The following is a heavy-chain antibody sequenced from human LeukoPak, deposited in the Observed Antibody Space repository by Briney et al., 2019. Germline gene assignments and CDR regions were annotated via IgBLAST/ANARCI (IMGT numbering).Heavy chain of an antibody. J-gene: IGHJ5*02. Sequence: PGGSLRLSCAASGFTFSSYAMHWVRQAPGKGLEWVAVISYDGSNKYYADSVKGRFTISRDNAKNSLYLQMNSLRAEDTAVYYCASDSGSWWKGALDPWGQGTLVTVSS. CDR3: ASDSGSWWKGALDP. CDR2: ISYDGSNK. V-gene: IGHV3-30-3*01. D-gene: IGHD6-13*01. CDR1: GFTFSSYA.